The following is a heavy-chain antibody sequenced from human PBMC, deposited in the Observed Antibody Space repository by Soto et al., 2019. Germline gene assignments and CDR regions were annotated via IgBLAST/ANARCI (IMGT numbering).Heavy chain of an antibody. CDR3: ARERSSGWFRRLGPYYGMDV. Sequence: QVQLQQWGAGLLKPSETLSLTCAVYGGSFSGYYWSWIRQPPGKGLEWIGEINHSGSTNYNPSLKRRVTISVDTSKNQFSLKLSAVTAADTAVYYCARERSSGWFRRLGPYYGMDVWGQGTTVTVSS. V-gene: IGHV4-34*01. CDR1: GGSFSGYY. J-gene: IGHJ6*02. CDR2: INHSGST. D-gene: IGHD6-19*01.